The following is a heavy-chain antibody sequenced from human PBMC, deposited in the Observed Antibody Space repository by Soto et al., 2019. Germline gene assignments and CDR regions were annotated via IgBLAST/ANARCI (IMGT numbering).Heavy chain of an antibody. J-gene: IGHJ5*02. V-gene: IGHV1-69*13. CDR1: GGTFSSYA. Sequence: GASVKVSCKASGGTFSSYAISWVRQAPGQGLEWMGGIIPIFGTANYAQKFKGRVTITADESTSTAYMELSSLRSEDTAVYYCARYRDFWSPIWFEPWGQGTMVTVSS. D-gene: IGHD3-3*01. CDR3: ARYRDFWSPIWFEP. CDR2: IIPIFGTA.